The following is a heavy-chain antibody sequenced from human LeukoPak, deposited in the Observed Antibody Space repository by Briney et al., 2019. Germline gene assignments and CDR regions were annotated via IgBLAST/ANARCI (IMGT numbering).Heavy chain of an antibody. CDR2: ISYDGSNK. J-gene: IGHJ4*02. Sequence: PGGSLRLSCAASGFTLSSYAMNWVRQAPGKGLEWMAVISYDGSNKYYANSVKGRFTISRDNSKNTLYLQMNSLRAEDTAVYYCARVLLGYCSSTSCDYWGQGTLVTVSS. D-gene: IGHD2-2*01. CDR1: GFTLSSYA. V-gene: IGHV3-30*14. CDR3: ARVLLGYCSSTSCDY.